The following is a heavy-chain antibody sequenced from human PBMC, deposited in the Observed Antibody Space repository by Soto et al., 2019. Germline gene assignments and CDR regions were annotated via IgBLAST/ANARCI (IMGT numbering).Heavy chain of an antibody. V-gene: IGHV3-23*01. D-gene: IGHD3-3*01. CDR3: AKVPPFYDFWSGYSYYFDY. Sequence: GGSLRLSCAAPGFTFSSYAMSWVRQAPGKGLEWVSAISGSGGSTYYADSVKGRFTIPRDNSKNTLYLQMNSLRAEDTAVYYCAKVPPFYDFWSGYSYYFDYWGQGTLVTVSS. CDR1: GFTFSSYA. CDR2: ISGSGGST. J-gene: IGHJ4*02.